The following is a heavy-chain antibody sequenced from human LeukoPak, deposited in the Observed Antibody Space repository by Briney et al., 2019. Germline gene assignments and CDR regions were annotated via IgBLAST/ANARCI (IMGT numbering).Heavy chain of an antibody. CDR2: INPNSGGT. CDR1: GYTFTGYY. CDR3: AREVLTGSSWTGRRGRYFDY. J-gene: IGHJ4*02. Sequence: EASVKVSCKASGYTFTGYYMHWVRQAPGQGLEWMGRINPNSGGTNYAQKFQGRVTMTRDTSISTAYMELSRLRSDDTAVYYGAREVLTGSSWTGRRGRYFDYWGQGTLVTVSS. D-gene: IGHD6-13*01. V-gene: IGHV1-2*06.